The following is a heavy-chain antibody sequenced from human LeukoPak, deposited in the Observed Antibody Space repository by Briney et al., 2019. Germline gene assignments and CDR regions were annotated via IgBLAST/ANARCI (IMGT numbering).Heavy chain of an antibody. CDR2: ISSSGTTT. Sequence: GGSLRLSCAASEFSFSVYEMHWVRQAPGKGLEWISDISSSGTTTYYADSVKGRFTISRDNAKNSLYLQMNNLTAADTAIYFCARAGYYGDDAIDLWGQGTRVTVSS. CDR1: EFSFSVYE. CDR3: ARAGYYGDDAIDL. D-gene: IGHD2/OR15-2a*01. J-gene: IGHJ3*01. V-gene: IGHV3-48*03.